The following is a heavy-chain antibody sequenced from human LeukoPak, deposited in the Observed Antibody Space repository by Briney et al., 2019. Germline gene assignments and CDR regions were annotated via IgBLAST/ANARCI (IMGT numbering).Heavy chain of an antibody. V-gene: IGHV4-59*01. CDR2: IYYSGST. J-gene: IGHJ4*02. CDR1: GGFISSYY. CDR3: ARGHSSSWTSGDYFDY. D-gene: IGHD6-13*01. Sequence: SETLSLTCTVSGGFISSYYWSWIRQPPGKGLEWIGYIYYSGSTNYNPSLKSRVTISVDTSKNQFSLKLSSVTAADTAVYYCARGHSSSWTSGDYFDYWGQGTLVTVSS.